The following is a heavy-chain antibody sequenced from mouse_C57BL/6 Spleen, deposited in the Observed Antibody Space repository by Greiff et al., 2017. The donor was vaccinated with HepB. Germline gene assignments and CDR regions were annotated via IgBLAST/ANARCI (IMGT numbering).Heavy chain of an antibody. CDR3: ARSGGNYPYYAMDY. V-gene: IGHV1-59*01. D-gene: IGHD2-1*01. J-gene: IGHJ4*01. CDR1: GYTFTSYW. CDR2: IDPSDSYT. Sequence: VQLQQPGAELVRPGTSVKLSCKASGYTFTSYWMHWVKQRPGQGLEWIGVIDPSDSYTNYNQKFKGKATLTVDTSSSTAYMQLSSLTSEDSAVYYCARSGGNYPYYAMDYWGQGTSVTVSS.